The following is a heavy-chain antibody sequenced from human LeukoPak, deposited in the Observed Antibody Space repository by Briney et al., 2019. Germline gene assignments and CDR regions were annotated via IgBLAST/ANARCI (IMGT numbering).Heavy chain of an antibody. Sequence: PGGSQRLSCVASGFSFSDHYMTWIRQAPGKGLEWVSYISGTGSRTYYGDAGKGRFTISRDNAKRLVDLQMNSLRADDTAIYYCARSTVTAAGALDYWGQGILVTVSS. V-gene: IGHV3-11*01. CDR3: ARSTVTAAGALDY. CDR1: GFSFSDHY. J-gene: IGHJ4*02. D-gene: IGHD6-25*01. CDR2: ISGTGSRT.